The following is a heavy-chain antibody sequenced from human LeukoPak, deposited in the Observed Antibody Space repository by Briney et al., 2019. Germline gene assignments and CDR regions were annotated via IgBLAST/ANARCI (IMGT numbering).Heavy chain of an antibody. CDR1: GYTFTGYY. CDR2: INPNSGGT. V-gene: IGHV1-2*06. CDR3: ARVLGYSSSSYYYYYYYYMGV. Sequence: ASVKVSCKASGYTFTGYYMHWVRQAPGQGLEWMGRINPNSGGTNYAQKFQGRVTMTRDTSISTAYMELSRLRSDDTAVYYCARVLGYSSSSYYYYYYYYMGVWGKGTTVTVSS. J-gene: IGHJ6*03. D-gene: IGHD6-6*01.